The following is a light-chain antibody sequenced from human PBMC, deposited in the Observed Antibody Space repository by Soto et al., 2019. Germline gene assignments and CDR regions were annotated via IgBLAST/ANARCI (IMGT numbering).Light chain of an antibody. CDR3: QQSYSTLQLT. V-gene: IGKV1-39*01. J-gene: IGKJ4*01. Sequence: DIQMTQSPSSLSASVGDRVTITCRASQSISNYLNWYQQKPGTAPKLLVYAASSLQSGVPSRFSGGGSGSDFTLTINSLQPEDFATYYCQQSYSTLQLTFGGGTKV. CDR2: AAS. CDR1: QSISNY.